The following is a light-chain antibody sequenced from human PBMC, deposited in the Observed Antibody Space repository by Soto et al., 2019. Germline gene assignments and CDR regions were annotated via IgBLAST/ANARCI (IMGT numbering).Light chain of an antibody. J-gene: IGKJ1*01. Sequence: DIQLTQSPSFLSASVGDRVTITCRASQGISSYLAWYQQKPGKAPKLLIYAASTLQSGVLSRFSGSGSGTDLPLTISRLQPDDLVTYYCQQLNSYPPAFGQGTKVEIK. CDR1: QGISSY. CDR3: QQLNSYPPA. CDR2: AAS. V-gene: IGKV1-9*01.